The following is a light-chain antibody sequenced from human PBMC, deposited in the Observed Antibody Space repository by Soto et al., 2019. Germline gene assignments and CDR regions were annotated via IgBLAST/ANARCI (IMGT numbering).Light chain of an antibody. CDR2: GAS. Sequence: EIVMTQSPATLSVSPGERATLSCRASQSVSSNLAWYQQKPGQAPRLLIYGASTRATGIPARFNGSGSGTEFTLTISSLQSEDFAVYYCQQYNNWNTFGQGTKLEIK. V-gene: IGKV3-15*01. CDR3: QQYNNWNT. CDR1: QSVSSN. J-gene: IGKJ2*01.